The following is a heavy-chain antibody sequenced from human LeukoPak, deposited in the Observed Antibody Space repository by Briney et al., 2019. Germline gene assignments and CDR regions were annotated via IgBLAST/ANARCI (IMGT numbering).Heavy chain of an antibody. J-gene: IGHJ3*02. D-gene: IGHD5-18*01. CDR1: GCSFTSYW. V-gene: IGHV5-51*01. CDR3: ARHGGYSYGSNTQDDAFDI. CDR2: IYPGDSDT. Sequence: GESLKISCKGSGCSFTSYWIGWVRQMPGKGLEWMGIIYPGDSDTRYSPSFQGQVTISADKSISTAYLQWSSLKASDTAMYYCARHGGYSYGSNTQDDAFDIWGQGTMVTVSS.